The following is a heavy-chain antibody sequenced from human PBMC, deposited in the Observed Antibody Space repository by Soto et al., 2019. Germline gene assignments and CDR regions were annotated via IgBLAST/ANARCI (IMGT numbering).Heavy chain of an antibody. CDR3: ARPAVADYFDY. CDR1: GFTFSSYA. CDR2: ISYDGSNK. J-gene: IGHJ4*02. V-gene: IGHV3-30-3*01. D-gene: IGHD6-19*01. Sequence: QVQLVESGGGVVQPGRSLRLSCAASGFTFSSYAMHWVRQAPGKGLEWVAVISYDGSNKYYADSVKGRFTISRDNSKNTLYLQMNSLRAEDTAVYYCARPAVADYFDYWGQGTLFTVSS.